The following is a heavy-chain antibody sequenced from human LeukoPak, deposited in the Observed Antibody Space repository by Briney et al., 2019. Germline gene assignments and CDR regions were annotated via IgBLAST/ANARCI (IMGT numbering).Heavy chain of an antibody. CDR2: IKQDGSET. Sequence: PGGSLRLSCAASGFTFSTYWMTWVRQAPGKGLDWVGNIKQDGSETYYADSLKGRFTISRDNAKNSLYLQMNSLRAEDTAVYYCAELGITMIGGVWGKGTTVTISS. V-gene: IGHV3-7*01. D-gene: IGHD3-10*02. J-gene: IGHJ6*04. CDR1: GFTFSTYW. CDR3: AELGITMIGGV.